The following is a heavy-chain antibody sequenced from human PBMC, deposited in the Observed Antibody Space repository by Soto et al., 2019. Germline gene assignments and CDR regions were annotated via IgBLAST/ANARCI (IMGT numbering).Heavy chain of an antibody. V-gene: IGHV1-46*03. CDR3: GRYEYSSTTSCHVDY. D-gene: IGHD2-2*01. CDR2: INPSGGST. Sequence: ASVKVSCKASGYTFTSYYMHWVRQAPGQGLEWMGIINPSGGSTSYAQKFQGRVTMTRDTSTSTVYMELSSLRSEDTAVYYCGRYEYSSTTSCHVDYWGQGTLVTVSS. J-gene: IGHJ4*02. CDR1: GYTFTSYY.